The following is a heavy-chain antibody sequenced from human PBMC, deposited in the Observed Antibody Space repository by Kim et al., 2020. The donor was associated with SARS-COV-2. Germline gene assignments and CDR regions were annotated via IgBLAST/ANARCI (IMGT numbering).Heavy chain of an antibody. D-gene: IGHD5-18*01. CDR2: IYFLGTT. V-gene: IGHV4-39*01. Sequence: SETLSLTCTVSGGSISSTSYYWGWIRQPPGKGLEWMGSIYFLGTTYYKPSLKSRVTISVDTSKNQFSLRLSSVTAADTAVYYCATTSGLSSYGLDYWGQGTLVTVSS. CDR1: GGSISSTSYY. CDR3: ATTSGLSSYGLDY. J-gene: IGHJ4*02.